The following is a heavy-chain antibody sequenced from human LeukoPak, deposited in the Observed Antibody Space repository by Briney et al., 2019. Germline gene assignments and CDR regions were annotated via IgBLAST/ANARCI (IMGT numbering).Heavy chain of an antibody. J-gene: IGHJ4*02. Sequence: ASVKVSCKASGYTFTSYGISWVRQAPGQGLEWMGWINPNSGGTNYAQKFQGRVTMTRDTSISTAYMELSRLRSDDTAVYYCARGDVDPFFDYWGQGTLVTVSS. V-gene: IGHV1-2*02. CDR1: GYTFTSYG. CDR2: INPNSGGT. CDR3: ARGDVDPFFDY. D-gene: IGHD3-16*01.